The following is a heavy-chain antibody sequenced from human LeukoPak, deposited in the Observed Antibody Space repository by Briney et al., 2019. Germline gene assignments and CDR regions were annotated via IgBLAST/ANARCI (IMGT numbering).Heavy chain of an antibody. Sequence: GGSLRLSCAASGFTFSSYGMHWVRQAPGKGLEWVAVIWYDGSNKYYADSVKGRFTISRDNSKNTLYLQMNSLRAEDTAVYYCAIVPAAITYFQHWGQGTLVTVSS. CDR3: AIVPAAITYFQH. J-gene: IGHJ1*01. CDR1: GFTFSSYG. V-gene: IGHV3-33*01. D-gene: IGHD2-2*01. CDR2: IWYDGSNK.